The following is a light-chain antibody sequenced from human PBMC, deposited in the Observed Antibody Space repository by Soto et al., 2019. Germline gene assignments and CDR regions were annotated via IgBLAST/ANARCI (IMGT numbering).Light chain of an antibody. CDR3: QQYDSFSKT. Sequence: DIHMTQSPSTLSASVEDRVTITCRASQSIRSWLAWYQQKPGKAPQLLIYDASNLESGVPSRFSGSGSGTEFTLTISSLQPDDFATYYCQQYDSFSKTFGRGTKV. CDR1: QSIRSW. V-gene: IGKV1-5*01. CDR2: DAS. J-gene: IGKJ1*01.